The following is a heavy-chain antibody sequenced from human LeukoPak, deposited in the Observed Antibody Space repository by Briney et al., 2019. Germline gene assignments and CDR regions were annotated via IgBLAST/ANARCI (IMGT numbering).Heavy chain of an antibody. J-gene: IGHJ4*02. CDR1: GYSISSGYY. CDR3: ARVVQWLDYFDY. CDR2: IYYSGST. Sequence: RSSETLSLTCTVSGYSISSGYYWGWIRQPPGKGLEWIGYIYYSGSTNYNPSLKSRVTISVDTSKNQFSLKLSSVTAADTAVYYCARVVQWLDYFDYWGQGTLVTVSS. D-gene: IGHD6-19*01. V-gene: IGHV4-61*01.